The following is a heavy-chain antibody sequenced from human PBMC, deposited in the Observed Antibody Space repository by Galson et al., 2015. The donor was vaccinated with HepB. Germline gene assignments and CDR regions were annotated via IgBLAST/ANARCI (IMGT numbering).Heavy chain of an antibody. D-gene: IGHD3-3*01. Sequence: SLRLSCAAYGFTFSTYSMTWVRQAPGMGLEWVSSINSVSSHIYYADSVRGRFTISRDNAKNSLSLQMNSLRVEGTAVYYCVRARREVLRFFDSDHWGQGTLVTVSS. CDR2: INSVSSHI. V-gene: IGHV3-21*01. J-gene: IGHJ4*02. CDR3: VRARREVLRFFDSDH. CDR1: GFTFSTYS.